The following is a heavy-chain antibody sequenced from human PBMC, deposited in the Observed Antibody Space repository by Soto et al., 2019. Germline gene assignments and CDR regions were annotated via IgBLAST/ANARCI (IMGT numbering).Heavy chain of an antibody. CDR2: IKSKTDGGTT. D-gene: IGHD6-19*01. J-gene: IGHJ4*02. CDR3: TTDHPLYSSGWYVHY. CDR1: SVSNAL. V-gene: IGHV3-15*07. Sequence: SVSNALMNWVRQAPGKGLEWVGRIKSKTDGGTTDYAAPVKGRFTISRDGSKNTLYLQMNSLKTEDTAVYYCTTDHPLYSSGWYVHYWGQGTLVTVSS.